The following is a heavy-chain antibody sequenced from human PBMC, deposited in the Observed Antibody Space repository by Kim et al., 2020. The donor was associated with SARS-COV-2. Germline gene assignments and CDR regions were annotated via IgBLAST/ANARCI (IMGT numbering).Heavy chain of an antibody. V-gene: IGHV1-3*01. J-gene: IGHJ4*02. CDR3: ARAIEDYGDPFFDY. D-gene: IGHD4-17*01. Sequence: YSQKFQGRVTITRDTAESTAYMELSSLRSEDTAVYYCARAIEDYGDPFFDYWGQGTLVTVSS.